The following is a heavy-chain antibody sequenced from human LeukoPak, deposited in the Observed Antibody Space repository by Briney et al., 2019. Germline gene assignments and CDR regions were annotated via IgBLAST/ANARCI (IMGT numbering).Heavy chain of an antibody. D-gene: IGHD4-17*01. CDR2: INHSGST. V-gene: IGHV4-34*01. J-gene: IGHJ4*02. CDR1: GGSFSGYY. Sequence: SETLSPTCAVYGGSFSGYYWSWIRQPPGKGLEWIGEINHSGSTNYNPSLKSRVTISVDTSKNQFSLKLSSVTAADTAVYYCARGTTVTTFLDYWGQGTLVTVSS. CDR3: ARGTTVTTFLDY.